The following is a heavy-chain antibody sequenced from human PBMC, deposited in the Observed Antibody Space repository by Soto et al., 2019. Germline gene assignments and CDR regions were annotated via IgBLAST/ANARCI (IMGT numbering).Heavy chain of an antibody. CDR2: TYYRSKWYN. J-gene: IGHJ5*02. V-gene: IGHV6-1*01. D-gene: IGHD5-12*01. Sequence: SQTLSLTCAISGDSVSSDRAAWNWIRQSPSRGLEWLGRTYYRSKWYNDYAVSVKSRITINADTSKNQFSLQLNSVTPEDTAVYYCAKGDNLGPKTGYAFDPWGQGILVTVSS. CDR3: AKGDNLGPKTGYAFDP. CDR1: GDSVSSDRAA.